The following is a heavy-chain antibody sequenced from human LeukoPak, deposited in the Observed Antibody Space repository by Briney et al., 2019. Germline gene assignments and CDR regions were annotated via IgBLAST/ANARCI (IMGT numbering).Heavy chain of an antibody. CDR3: AADPRFGEGLPVYAFDI. CDR1: GFTFTSSA. J-gene: IGHJ3*02. D-gene: IGHD3-10*01. V-gene: IGHV1-58*02. CDR2: IVVGSGNA. Sequence: GASVKVSCKASGFTFTSSAMQWVRQARGQRLEWIGWIVVGSGNANYAQKFQERVTITRDMSTSTAYMELSSLRSEDTAVYYCAADPRFGEGLPVYAFDIWGQGTMVTVSS.